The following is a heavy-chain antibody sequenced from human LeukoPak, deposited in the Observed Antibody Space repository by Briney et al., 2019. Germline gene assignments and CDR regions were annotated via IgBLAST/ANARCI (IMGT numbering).Heavy chain of an antibody. CDR2: ISTSSSSI. Sequence: PGGSLRLSCAASGFTFSSYSMNWVRQAPGKGLEWVSYISTSSSSIYYADSVKGRFTISRDNAKNSLYLQMNSLRAEDTAVYYCARAQVGATGTDAFDIWGQGTMVTVSS. V-gene: IGHV3-48*01. CDR1: GFTFSSYS. D-gene: IGHD1-26*01. CDR3: ARAQVGATGTDAFDI. J-gene: IGHJ3*02.